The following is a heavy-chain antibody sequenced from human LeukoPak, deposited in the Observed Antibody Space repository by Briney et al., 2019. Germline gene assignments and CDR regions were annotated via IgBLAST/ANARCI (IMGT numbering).Heavy chain of an antibody. CDR3: ARGRAYDSSGYGNDY. Sequence: SETLSLTCTVSGVSISSYYWSWIRQPPGKGLEWIGYIYYSGSTNYNPSLKSRVTISVDTSKNQFSLKLSSVTAADTAVYYCARGRAYDSSGYGNDYWGQGTLVTVSS. CDR2: IYYSGST. V-gene: IGHV4-59*01. J-gene: IGHJ4*02. D-gene: IGHD3-22*01. CDR1: GVSISSYY.